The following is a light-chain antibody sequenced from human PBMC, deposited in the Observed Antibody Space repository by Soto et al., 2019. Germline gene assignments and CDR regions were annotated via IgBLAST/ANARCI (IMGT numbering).Light chain of an antibody. J-gene: IGLJ2*01. V-gene: IGLV3-21*02. CDR1: DIGSNS. CDR3: QVWDTSSDHVV. Sequence: SYVLTQPPSVSVAPRQTARITCGGNDIGSNSVHWYQQKPGQAPVLVVYADSDRPSGIPDRFSGSNSGNAATLTISGVEGGDEADHYCQVWDTSSDHVVFGGGTKLTVL. CDR2: ADS.